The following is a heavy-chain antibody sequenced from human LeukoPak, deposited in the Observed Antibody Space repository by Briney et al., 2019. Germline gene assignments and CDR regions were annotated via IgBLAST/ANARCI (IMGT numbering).Heavy chain of an antibody. J-gene: IGHJ5*02. V-gene: IGHV3-21*01. CDR3: ARDCDYYDSSGYYSP. CDR2: ISSSSSYI. CDR1: GFTFSSYS. Sequence: GGSLRLSCAASGFTFSSYSMNWVRQAPGKGLEWVSSISSSSSYIYYADSVKGRFTISRDNAKNSLYLQMNSLRAEDTAVYYCARDCDYYDSSGYYSPWGQGTLVTVSS. D-gene: IGHD3-22*01.